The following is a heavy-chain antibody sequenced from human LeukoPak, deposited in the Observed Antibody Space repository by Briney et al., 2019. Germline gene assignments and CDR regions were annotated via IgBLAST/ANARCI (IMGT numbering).Heavy chain of an antibody. D-gene: IGHD3-10*01. Sequence: GGSLRLSCAASGFTFSSYWMSWVRQAPGKGQEWVANIKQDGSEKYYVDSVKGRFTISRDNAKNSLYLQMNSLRAEDTAVHYCAREDGGYYGSGSYQCYYYYYYMDAWGKGTTVTVSS. CDR3: AREDGGYYGSGSYQCYYYYYYMDA. J-gene: IGHJ6*03. V-gene: IGHV3-7*01. CDR2: IKQDGSEK. CDR1: GFTFSSYW.